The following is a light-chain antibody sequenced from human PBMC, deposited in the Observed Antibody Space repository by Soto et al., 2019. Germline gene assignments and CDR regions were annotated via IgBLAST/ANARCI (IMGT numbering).Light chain of an antibody. Sequence: DIVMTQSPDSLAVSLGERATINCKSSQSGLHSSNNNNYLVWYQQKPGQPPKLLIYWASTRESGVPDRFSGSGSGTDFTLTINSLQAEDVAVYYCQQPYNTPQTFVHGNKVEIK. CDR3: QQPYNTPQT. J-gene: IGKJ1*01. CDR1: QSGLHSSNNNNY. CDR2: WAS. V-gene: IGKV4-1*01.